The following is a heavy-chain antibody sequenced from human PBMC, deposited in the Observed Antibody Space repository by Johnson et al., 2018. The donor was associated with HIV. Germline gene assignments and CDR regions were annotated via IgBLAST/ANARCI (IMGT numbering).Heavy chain of an antibody. Sequence: QVQLVESGGGVVQPGRSLRLSCAASGFTFSSYGMHWVRQAPGKGLEWVAVIWYDGSNKYYADSVKGRFTISRDNSKNTLYLQMNNLRAEDTAVYYCARVRIIYSSSSHTFDIWGQGTMVTVSS. J-gene: IGHJ3*02. CDR2: IWYDGSNK. CDR3: ARVRIIYSSSSHTFDI. D-gene: IGHD6-6*01. CDR1: GFTFSSYG. V-gene: IGHV3-33*01.